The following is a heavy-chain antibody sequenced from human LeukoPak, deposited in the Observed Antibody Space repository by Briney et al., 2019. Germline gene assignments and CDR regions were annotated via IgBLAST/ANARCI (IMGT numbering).Heavy chain of an antibody. J-gene: IGHJ4*02. D-gene: IGHD3-22*01. Sequence: SETLSLTCTVSGGSISSYYWSWIRQPPGKGLEWIGYIYYSGSTNYNPSLKSRVTISVDTSKNQFSLKLSSVTAADAAVYYCARHTQGYYDSSGYDYWGQGTLVTVSS. V-gene: IGHV4-59*08. CDR1: GGSISSYY. CDR2: IYYSGST. CDR3: ARHTQGYYDSSGYDY.